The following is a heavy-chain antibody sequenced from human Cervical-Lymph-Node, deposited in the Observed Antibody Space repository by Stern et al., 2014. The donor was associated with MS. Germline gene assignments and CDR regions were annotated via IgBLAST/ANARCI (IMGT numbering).Heavy chain of an antibody. Sequence: QLQLQESGPGLVRPSEPLSLICTVSGGSVSSSSHYWSWIRQPPGRRLEWIGHIHYNGGNNYHPSLKRRLTISLDTSKNHFSLELKTVTAADTAVYYCARDFGSLDHWGRGTLVTVSS. CDR3: ARDFGSLDH. CDR2: IHYNGGN. J-gene: IGHJ4*02. D-gene: IGHD3-16*01. CDR1: GGSVSSSSHY. V-gene: IGHV4-61*01.